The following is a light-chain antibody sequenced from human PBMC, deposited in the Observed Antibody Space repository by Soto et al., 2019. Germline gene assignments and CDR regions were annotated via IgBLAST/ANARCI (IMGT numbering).Light chain of an antibody. CDR1: QSIGSN. CDR3: QQYNKSPLFT. J-gene: IGKJ3*01. V-gene: IGKV3-15*01. CDR2: GAS. Sequence: ETVLTQSPATFSVSPGERATLSCRASQSIGSNLAWYQQRPGQPPRLLIYGASTRATGVPARFSGSVSGTEFTLTINSLPSEDFAVYYCQQYNKSPLFTFGPGIKVDIK.